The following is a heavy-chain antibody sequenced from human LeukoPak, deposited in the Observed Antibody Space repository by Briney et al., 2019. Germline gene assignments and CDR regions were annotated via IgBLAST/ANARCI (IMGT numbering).Heavy chain of an antibody. CDR3: ARVNPYYYDSSGYQPLYYFDY. J-gene: IGHJ4*02. D-gene: IGHD3-22*01. V-gene: IGHV4-30-2*05. Sequence: SETLSLTCAVSGGSISSGGYSWSWIRQPPGKGLEWIGYIYHSGSTYYNPSLKSRVTISVDTSKNQFSLKLSSVTAADTAVYYCARVNPYYYDSSGYQPLYYFDYWGRGTLVTVSS. CDR1: GGSISSGGYS. CDR2: IYHSGST.